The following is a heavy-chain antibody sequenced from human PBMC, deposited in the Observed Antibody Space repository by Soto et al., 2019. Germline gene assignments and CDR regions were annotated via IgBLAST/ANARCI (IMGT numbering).Heavy chain of an antibody. CDR1: GGSISSSSYY. D-gene: IGHD6-13*01. CDR3: ARDRLAAGYFDY. V-gene: IGHV4-39*07. CDR2: IYYSGST. Sequence: SETLSLTCTVSGGSISSSSYYWGWIRQPPGKGLEWIGSIYYSGSTYYNPSLKSRVTISVDTSKNQFSLKLSSVTAADTAVYYCARDRLAAGYFDYWGQGTLVTV. J-gene: IGHJ4*02.